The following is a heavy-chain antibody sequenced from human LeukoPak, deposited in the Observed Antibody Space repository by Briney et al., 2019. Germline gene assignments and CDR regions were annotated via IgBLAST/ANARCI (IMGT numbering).Heavy chain of an antibody. Sequence: GRSLRLSCAASGFTFSRYGMHWVRQAPGKGLEWVAVIWHDGSYEYYADSVKGRFTISRDSSKNTLYLQMNSLRVEDTAIYYCAKIYCTTSSCYYDYWGQGTLVTVSS. J-gene: IGHJ4*02. CDR3: AKIYCTTSSCYYDY. D-gene: IGHD2-8*01. V-gene: IGHV3-33*06. CDR2: IWHDGSYE. CDR1: GFTFSRYG.